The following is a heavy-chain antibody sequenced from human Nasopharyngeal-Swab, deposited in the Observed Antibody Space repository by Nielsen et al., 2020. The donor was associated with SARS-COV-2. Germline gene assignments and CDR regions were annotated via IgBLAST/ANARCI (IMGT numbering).Heavy chain of an antibody. CDR2: ISGSGGST. J-gene: IGHJ4*02. CDR3: AKAEYDYVWGSYRAAFDY. V-gene: IGHV3-23*01. D-gene: IGHD3-16*02. Sequence: RQSPGKGLEWVSAISGSGGSTYYADSVKGRFTISRDNSKNTLYLQMNSLRAEDTAVYYCAKAEYDYVWGSYRAAFDYWGQGTLVTVSS.